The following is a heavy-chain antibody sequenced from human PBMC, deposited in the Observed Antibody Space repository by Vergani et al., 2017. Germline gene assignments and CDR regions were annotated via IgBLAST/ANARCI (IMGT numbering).Heavy chain of an antibody. J-gene: IGHJ6*02. Sequence: QEQLLQSGGGVVQPVGSLRLSCIGSGYTFGHFDMHWVRQAPGKVLAWVAFIRYDGSNPQYIDSVKGRFTISIDNSKDTLFLQMNGLRPEDTGTYFCAKKGGSLYYYGVDVWGQGTTITVSS. V-gene: IGHV3-30*02. CDR1: GYTFGHFD. D-gene: IGHD1-26*01. CDR3: AKKGGSLYYYGVDV. CDR2: IRYDGSNP.